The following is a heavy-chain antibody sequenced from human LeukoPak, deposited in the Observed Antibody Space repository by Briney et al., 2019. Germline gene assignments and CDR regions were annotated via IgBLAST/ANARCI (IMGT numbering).Heavy chain of an antibody. CDR2: ISSSSSTI. D-gene: IGHD3-22*01. CDR1: GFTFSSYS. J-gene: IGHJ4*02. CDR3: ARDGVWYYYDSSGYSFDY. V-gene: IGHV3-48*02. Sequence: GGSLRLSCAASGFTFSSYSMNWVRQAPGKGLEWVSYISSSSSTIYYADSVKGRFTISRDNAKNSLYLQMNSLRDEDTAVYYCARDGVWYYYDSSGYSFDYWGQGTLVTVSS.